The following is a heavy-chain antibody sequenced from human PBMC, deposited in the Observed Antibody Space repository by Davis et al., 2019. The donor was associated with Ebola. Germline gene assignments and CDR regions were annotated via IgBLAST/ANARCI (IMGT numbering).Heavy chain of an antibody. V-gene: IGHV5-51*01. Sequence: GESLKISCKASGYSFTSYWIGWVRQMPGKGLEWMGIIYPGDSHTRYSPSFHGQVPISADKSISTAYLQFSSLKASDTAMYYCARRGYSGYSRGAFDIWGQGTMVTVSS. J-gene: IGHJ3*02. CDR2: IYPGDSHT. CDR3: ARRGYSGYSRGAFDI. CDR1: GYSFTSYW. D-gene: IGHD5-12*01.